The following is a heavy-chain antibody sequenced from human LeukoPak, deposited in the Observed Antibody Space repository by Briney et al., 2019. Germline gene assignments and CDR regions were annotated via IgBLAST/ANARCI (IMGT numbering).Heavy chain of an antibody. CDR3: ARAIVVVPVYYYIDV. D-gene: IGHD3-22*01. J-gene: IGHJ6*03. V-gene: IGHV4-4*07. CDR2: IYTSGST. CDR1: GGSISSYY. Sequence: SETLSLTCTDSGGSISSYYWSWIRQPAGKGLEWIGRIYTSGSTNYNPSLKSRVTMSVDTSKNQLSLKLSSVTAADTAVYYCARAIVVVPVYYYIDVWGKGTTVTVSS.